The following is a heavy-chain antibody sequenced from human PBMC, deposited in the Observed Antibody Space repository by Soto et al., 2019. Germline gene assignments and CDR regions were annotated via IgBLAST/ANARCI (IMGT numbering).Heavy chain of an antibody. D-gene: IGHD5-18*01. V-gene: IGHV4-34*01. Sequence: PSETLSLTCAVYGGSFSGYYWSWIRQPPGKGLEWIGEINHSGSTNYNPSLKSRVTISVDTSKNQFSLKLSSVTAADTAVYYCARGPETAMASYYYYYMDVWGKGTTVTVSS. CDR2: INHSGST. J-gene: IGHJ6*03. CDR3: ARGPETAMASYYYYYMDV. CDR1: GGSFSGYY.